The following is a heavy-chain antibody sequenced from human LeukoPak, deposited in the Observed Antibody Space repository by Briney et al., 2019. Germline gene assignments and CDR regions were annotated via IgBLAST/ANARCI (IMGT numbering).Heavy chain of an antibody. D-gene: IGHD2-2*01. V-gene: IGHV3-7*01. CDR3: ARVGPLVVPAGGFDY. J-gene: IGHJ4*02. Sequence: GGSLRLSCAASGFTFSSYWMSWVRQAPGKGLEWVAYIKQDGSEKYYVDSVKGRFTISRDNAKNSLYLQMNSLRAEDTAVYYCARVGPLVVPAGGFDYWGQGTLVTVSS. CDR1: GFTFSSYW. CDR2: IKQDGSEK.